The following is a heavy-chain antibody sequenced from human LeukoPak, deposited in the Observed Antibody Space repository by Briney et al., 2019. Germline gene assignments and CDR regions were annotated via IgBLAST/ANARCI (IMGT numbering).Heavy chain of an antibody. J-gene: IGHJ4*02. CDR2: IHHSGST. D-gene: IGHD3-22*01. CDR1: GGSISSGSW. V-gene: IGHV4-4*02. Sequence: PSETLSLTCAVSGGSISSGSWWGWIRQPPGKGLEWIGEIHHSGSTNYNPSLKSRVTISVDTSKNQFSLRLTSVTAADTAVYYCARGEPHSDTSGYPLYWGRGTLVTVSS. CDR3: ARGEPHSDTSGYPLY.